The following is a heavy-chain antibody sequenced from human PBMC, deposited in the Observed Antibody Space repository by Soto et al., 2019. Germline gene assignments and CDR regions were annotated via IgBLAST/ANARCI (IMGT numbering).Heavy chain of an antibody. V-gene: IGHV3-23*01. D-gene: IGHD3-9*01. Sequence: QSGGSLRLSCAASGFGFSTHAMNWVRQAPGKGLAWVSSITPSGDNTYYADSVKGRFTISRDNSKNTLSLQMNSLRVEDSAVYYCAKSAHDHYFDWLSPYYWGQRILVIVSS. CDR2: ITPSGDNT. J-gene: IGHJ4*02. CDR3: AKSAHDHYFDWLSPYY. CDR1: GFGFSTHA.